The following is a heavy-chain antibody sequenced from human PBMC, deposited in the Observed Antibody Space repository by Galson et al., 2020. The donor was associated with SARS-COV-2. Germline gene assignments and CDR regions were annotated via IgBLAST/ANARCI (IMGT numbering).Heavy chain of an antibody. J-gene: IGHJ4*02. CDR3: ASRGVVVPDTSFAY. V-gene: IGHV3-74*01. CDR1: GFTFSSYG. CDR2: IKSDGITT. Sequence: GESLKISCAASGFTFSSYGMHWVRQVPGKGLVWVSRIKSDGITTTYADSVKGRFTISRDNAKNTLYLQMNSLRAEDTAVYYCASRGVVVPDTSFAYWGRGTLVTVSS. D-gene: IGHD3-22*01.